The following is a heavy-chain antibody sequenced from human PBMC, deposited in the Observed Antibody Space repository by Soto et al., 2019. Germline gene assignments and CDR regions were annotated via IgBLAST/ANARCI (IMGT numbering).Heavy chain of an antibody. V-gene: IGHV3-23*01. CDR1: GFIFTNYA. Sequence: GGSLRLSCAASGFIFTNYAMNLFRQAPWKGLEWVSVIGGRGNSAYYADSVQGRFTISRDNYKNTLSLQMSSLTADDTAIYYCVREGRGSFDFWGRGTMVTVSS. CDR3: VREGRGSFDF. J-gene: IGHJ3*01. CDR2: IGGRGNSA. D-gene: IGHD5-12*01.